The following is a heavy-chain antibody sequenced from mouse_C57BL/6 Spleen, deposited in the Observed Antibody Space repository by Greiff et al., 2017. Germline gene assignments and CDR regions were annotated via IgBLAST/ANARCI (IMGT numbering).Heavy chain of an antibody. D-gene: IGHD1-1*01. CDR3: ARSLVTTVVATRWYFDV. V-gene: IGHV8-12*01. J-gene: IGHJ1*03. Sequence: QVTLKECGPGILQSSQTLSLTCSFSGFSLSTSGMGVSWIRQPSGKGLEWLAHISWDDDKRYNPSLKRRLTISKDTSRNQVFLKITSVDTADTATYYCARSLVTTVVATRWYFDVWGTGTTVTVSS. CDR2: ISWDDDK. CDR1: GFSLSTSGMG.